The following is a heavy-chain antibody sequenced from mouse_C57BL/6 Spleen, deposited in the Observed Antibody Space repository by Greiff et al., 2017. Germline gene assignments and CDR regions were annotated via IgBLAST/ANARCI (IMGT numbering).Heavy chain of an antibody. CDR1: GFSLTSYT. CDR2: IWPGGGT. Sequence: VQLVESGPGLVAPSQSLSITCTVSGFSLTSYTISWVSQPPGKGLEWLGVIWPGGGTNYNSALKSRLSISKDNSKSQVFLKMNSLQPDDTARYYCARGLTGTGGYYAMDYWGQGTSVTVSS. J-gene: IGHJ4*01. D-gene: IGHD4-1*01. V-gene: IGHV2-9-1*01. CDR3: ARGLTGTGGYYAMDY.